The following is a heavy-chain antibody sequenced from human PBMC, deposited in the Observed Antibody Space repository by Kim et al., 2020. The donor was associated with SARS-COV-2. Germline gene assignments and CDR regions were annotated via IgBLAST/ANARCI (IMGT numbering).Heavy chain of an antibody. CDR3: ARVKGYYDFWSGLGRFDP. J-gene: IGHJ5*02. CDR1: GGSISSGGYS. Sequence: SETLSLTCAVSGGSISSGGYSWSWIRQPPGKGLEWIGYIYHSGSTYYNPSLKSRVTISVDRSKNQFSLKLSSVTAADTAVYYCARVKGYYDFWSGLGRFDPWGQGTLVTVSS. V-gene: IGHV4-30-2*01. CDR2: IYHSGST. D-gene: IGHD3-3*01.